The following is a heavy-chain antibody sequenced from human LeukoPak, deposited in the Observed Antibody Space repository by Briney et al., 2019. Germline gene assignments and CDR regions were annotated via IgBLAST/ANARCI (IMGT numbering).Heavy chain of an antibody. D-gene: IGHD3-22*01. CDR1: GYTFTGYY. CDR3: ARGFDSWGYYSGHFDY. Sequence: ASVKVSCKASGYTFTGYYMHWVRQAPGQGLEWMGWINPNSGGTNYAQKFQGRVSMTRDTSISTAYMELSRLRSDDTAVYYCARGFDSWGYYSGHFDYRGQGTLVTVSS. CDR2: INPNSGGT. V-gene: IGHV1-2*02. J-gene: IGHJ4*02.